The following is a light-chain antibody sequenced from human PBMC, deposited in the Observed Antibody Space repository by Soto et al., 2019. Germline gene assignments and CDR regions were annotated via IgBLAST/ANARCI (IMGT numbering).Light chain of an antibody. CDR1: ESVGSK. CDR3: QQYKDWPPWT. J-gene: IGKJ1*01. CDR2: GAS. Sequence: EVVMTQSPGTLSVSPGEGATLSCRASESVGSKLAWYQQKPGQAPRLLIFGASTRATGVPVRFSGGGSETEFTLTISSLQSEGFAVYYCQQYKDWPPWTFGQGTKVEMK. V-gene: IGKV3-15*01.